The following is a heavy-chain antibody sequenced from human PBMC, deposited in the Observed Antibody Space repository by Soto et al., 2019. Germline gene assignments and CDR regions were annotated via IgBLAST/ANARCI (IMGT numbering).Heavy chain of an antibody. CDR3: ARGSVIDTGDALDI. CDR2: IIGTGTFI. CDR1: GFTFSRHS. V-gene: IGHV3-21*06. Sequence: EVQLVESGGGLVKPGGSLRLSCAASGFTFSRHSMNWARQAPGKGLEWVSCIIGTGTFIYYSDSVRGRFTISRDDAKSSLYLQMNSLTAEDTAVYYCARGSVIDTGDALDIWGPGTMVTVS. D-gene: IGHD2-21*01. J-gene: IGHJ3*02.